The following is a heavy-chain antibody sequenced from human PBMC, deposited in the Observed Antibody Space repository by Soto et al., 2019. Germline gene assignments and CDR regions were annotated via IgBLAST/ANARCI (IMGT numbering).Heavy chain of an antibody. CDR3: ARDLSSGWFDH. Sequence: QVQLVQSGAEVKKPGASVKVSCKASGYIFNNYAISWVRQAPGQGLEWMGWMNVYNGHTKYAQKVQGRLTMTTDTSTNTGYMELRNLRSDDTAVYYCARDLSSGWFDHWGQGTLVTVSS. J-gene: IGHJ5*02. V-gene: IGHV1-18*01. CDR2: MNVYNGHT. CDR1: GYIFNNYA. D-gene: IGHD6-19*01.